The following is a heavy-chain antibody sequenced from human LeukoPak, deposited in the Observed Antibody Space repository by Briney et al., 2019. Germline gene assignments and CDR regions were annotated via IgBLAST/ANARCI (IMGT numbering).Heavy chain of an antibody. CDR1: GGSITNYY. CDR2: ISYSGST. V-gene: IGHV4-59*01. Sequence: SETLSLTCTVSGGSITNYYWSWIRQPPGKGLEWIGYISYSGSTYYSPSLKSRVTISVDTSKNQFSLKLSSVTAADTAVYYCARGRWLQLPDYWGQGTLVTVSS. CDR3: ARGRWLQLPDY. J-gene: IGHJ4*02. D-gene: IGHD5-24*01.